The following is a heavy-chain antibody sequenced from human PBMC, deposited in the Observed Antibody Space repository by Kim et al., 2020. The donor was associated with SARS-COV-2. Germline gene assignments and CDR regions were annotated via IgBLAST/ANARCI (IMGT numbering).Heavy chain of an antibody. Sequence: KFQGRVTMTRHTSTSTVYMGLSSLRSEDTAVYYCARAMTYYYGSGSYFDYWGQGTLVTVSS. V-gene: IGHV1-46*01. CDR3: ARAMTYYYGSGSYFDY. D-gene: IGHD3-10*01. J-gene: IGHJ4*02.